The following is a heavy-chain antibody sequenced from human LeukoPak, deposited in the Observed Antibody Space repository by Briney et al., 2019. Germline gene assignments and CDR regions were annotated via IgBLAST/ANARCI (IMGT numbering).Heavy chain of an antibody. Sequence: GGSLRLSCAASGFTFSSYGMSWVSQAPGKGLEWVSIISGSGGSTYYADSVKGRFTISRDNSKNTLYLQMNSLRAEDTAIYYCAKFPSTVPTTYFDYWGQGTLVTVSS. V-gene: IGHV3-23*01. CDR2: ISGSGGST. CDR1: GFTFSSYG. J-gene: IGHJ4*02. D-gene: IGHD2-2*01. CDR3: AKFPSTVPTTYFDY.